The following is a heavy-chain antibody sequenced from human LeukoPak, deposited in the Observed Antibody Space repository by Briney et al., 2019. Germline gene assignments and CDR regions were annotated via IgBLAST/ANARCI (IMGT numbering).Heavy chain of an antibody. V-gene: IGHV4-31*03. CDR1: GGSISSDGYY. CDR2: IYYTGST. CDR3: ARGAGGAAAADFDP. Sequence: SETLSLTCTVSGGSISSDGYYWSWIRQHPGKGLEWIGAIYYTGSTYYNPSLKSRATISVDTSKNHFSLKLTSVTAADTAVYYCARGAGGAAAADFDPWGQGTLVTVSS. D-gene: IGHD6-13*01. J-gene: IGHJ5*02.